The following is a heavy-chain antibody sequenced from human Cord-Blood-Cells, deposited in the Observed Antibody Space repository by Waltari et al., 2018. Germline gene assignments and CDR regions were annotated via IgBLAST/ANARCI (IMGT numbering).Heavy chain of an antibody. D-gene: IGHD2-15*01. CDR2: IKSKTDGGTT. J-gene: IGHJ5*02. V-gene: IGHV3-15*01. Sequence: EVQLVESGGGLVKPGGSLRLSCAASGFTFSNAWMSWVRQAPGTGLEWVGRIKSKTDGGTTDYAAPVKGRFTISRDDSKNTLYLQMNSLKTEDTAVYYCTTEGIVVVVAATPGWFDPWGQGTLVTVSS. CDR3: TTEGIVVVVAATPGWFDP. CDR1: GFTFSNAW.